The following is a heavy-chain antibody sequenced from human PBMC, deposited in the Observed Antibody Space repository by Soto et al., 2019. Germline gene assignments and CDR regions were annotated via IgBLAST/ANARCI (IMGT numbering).Heavy chain of an antibody. D-gene: IGHD6-13*01. V-gene: IGHV3-9*01. J-gene: IGHJ4*02. Sequence: SLKISCAASGFTYDDYGMHWVRQAAGKGLQWVSGISWNSGSIAYADFVEGRFTISRDNTKNSLYLQMSSLRAEDTALYYFAKAHNGFTSSWDVFDYWGQGTLVTVSS. CDR2: ISWNSGSI. CDR3: AKAHNGFTSSWDVFDY. CDR1: GFTYDDYG.